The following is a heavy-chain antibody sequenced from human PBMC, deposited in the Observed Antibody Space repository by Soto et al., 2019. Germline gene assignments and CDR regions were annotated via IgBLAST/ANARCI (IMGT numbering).Heavy chain of an antibody. CDR1: GGTSSXXA. CDR2: IIPIFGTA. D-gene: IGHD3-9*01. Sequence: VSCXASGGTSSXXAISWVRQAPGQGLEWMGGIIPIFGTANYAQKFQGRVTITADESTSTAYMELSSLRSEDTAVYFCARNNYYDILTGYLWFDPWGQGTLVTVSS. J-gene: IGHJ5*02. CDR3: ARNNYYDILTGYLWFDP. V-gene: IGHV1-69*01.